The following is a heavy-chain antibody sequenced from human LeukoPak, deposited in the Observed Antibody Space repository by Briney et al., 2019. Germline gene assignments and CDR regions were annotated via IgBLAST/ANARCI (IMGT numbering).Heavy chain of an antibody. CDR2: IYYSGST. D-gene: IGHD3-10*01. V-gene: IGHV4-30-4*01. J-gene: IGHJ4*02. CDR3: ARGSYYGSGQIFDY. CDR1: GGSISSGDYY. Sequence: ASQTLSLTCTVSGGSISSGDYYWSWIRQPPGTGLEWIGYIYYSGSTYYNPSLKSRVTISVDTSKNQFSLKLSSVTAADTAVYYCARGSYYGSGQIFDYWGQGTLVTVSS.